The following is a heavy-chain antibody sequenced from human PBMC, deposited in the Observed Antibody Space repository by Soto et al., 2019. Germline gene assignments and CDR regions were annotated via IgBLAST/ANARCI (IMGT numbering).Heavy chain of an antibody. D-gene: IGHD3-10*01. J-gene: IGHJ4*02. V-gene: IGHV4-31*03. CDR3: ARSYGSGSYYN. Sequence: PSDTLSLTCTVFGGSIRNGGYYWSWIRQHPGKGLEWIGYIYYSGSTHYNPSLKSRVTISVHTSKNQFSLNLSSVTAADTAVYYCARSYGSGSYYNWGQGTLVTVSS. CDR2: IYYSGST. CDR1: GGSIRNGGYY.